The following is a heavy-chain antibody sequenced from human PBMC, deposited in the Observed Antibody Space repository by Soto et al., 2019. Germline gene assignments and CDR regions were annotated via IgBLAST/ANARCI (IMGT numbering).Heavy chain of an antibody. J-gene: IGHJ6*02. CDR2: ISYDGSNK. Sequence: ESGGGVVQPGRSLRLSCAASGFTFSSYGMHWVRQAPGKGLEWVAVISYDGSNKYYADSVKGRFTISRDNSKNTLYLQMNSLRAEDTAVYYCAKDLTFVVVTAMNGMDVWGQGTTVTVSS. V-gene: IGHV3-30*18. CDR1: GFTFSSYG. CDR3: AKDLTFVVVTAMNGMDV. D-gene: IGHD2-21*02.